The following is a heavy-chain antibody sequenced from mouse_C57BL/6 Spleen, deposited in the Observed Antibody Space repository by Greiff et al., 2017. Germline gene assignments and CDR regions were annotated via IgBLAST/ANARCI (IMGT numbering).Heavy chain of an antibody. J-gene: IGHJ4*01. Sequence: VHVKQSGAELVRPGASVKMSCKASGYTFTDYNMHWVKQSPGKSLEWIGYINPNNGGTSYNQKFKGKATLTVNKSSSTAYMELRSLTSEDSAVFYCARRDLLGYAMDYWGQGTSVTVSS. D-gene: IGHD2-1*01. CDR2: INPNNGGT. CDR1: GYTFTDYN. CDR3: ARRDLLGYAMDY. V-gene: IGHV1-22*01.